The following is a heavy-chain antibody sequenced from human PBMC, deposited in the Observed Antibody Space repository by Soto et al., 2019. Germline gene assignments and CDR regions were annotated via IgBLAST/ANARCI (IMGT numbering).Heavy chain of an antibody. CDR3: AKSRPKQWLESHFDY. CDR2: ISYDGSNK. CDR1: GFTFSSYG. J-gene: IGHJ4*02. Sequence: GSLRLSCAASGFTFSSYGMHWVRQAPGKGLEWVAVISYDGSNKYYADSVKGRFTISRDNSKNTLYLQMNSLRAEDTAVYYCAKSRPKQWLESHFDYWGQGTLVTVSS. D-gene: IGHD6-19*01. V-gene: IGHV3-30*18.